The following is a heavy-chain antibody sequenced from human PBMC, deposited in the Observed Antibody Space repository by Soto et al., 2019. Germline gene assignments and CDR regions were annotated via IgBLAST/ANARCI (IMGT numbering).Heavy chain of an antibody. Sequence: ASVKVSCKASGGTFSSYAISWVRQAPGQGLEWMGGIIPIFGTANYAQKFQGRVTITADESTSTAYMEMSSLRSEDTAEYFCARVMTTVVTPHNWFDPWGQGTLVTVSS. V-gene: IGHV1-69*13. CDR1: GGTFSSYA. CDR2: IIPIFGTA. J-gene: IGHJ5*02. D-gene: IGHD4-17*01. CDR3: ARVMTTVVTPHNWFDP.